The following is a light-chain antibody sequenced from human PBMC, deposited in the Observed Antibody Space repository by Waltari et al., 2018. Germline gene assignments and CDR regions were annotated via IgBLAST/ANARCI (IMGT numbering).Light chain of an antibody. V-gene: IGLV2-14*01. J-gene: IGLJ2*01. CDR3: SSFTSSTTGI. CDR2: DVS. CDR1: SSDSGGYNY. Sequence: SALTQPDSVSGSPGQSITISCSGISSDSGGYNYVSWYQQHPGEAPKVIIYDVSNRLSGVSNRFSGSKSGSSASLTNSGLQAEDEADYYCSSFTSSTTGIFGVGTKLTVL.